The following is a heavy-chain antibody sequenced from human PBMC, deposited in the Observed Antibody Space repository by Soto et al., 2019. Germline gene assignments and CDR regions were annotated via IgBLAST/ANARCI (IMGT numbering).Heavy chain of an antibody. CDR2: IRTKAYGGTT. CDR1: GFTFGDYA. V-gene: IGHV3-49*03. J-gene: IGHJ4*02. CDR3: TSRPKTNKISYSFDY. Sequence: GGSPRLSCTPSGFTFGDYAMSWFRQAPGKGLEWVGFIRTKAYGGTTEYAASVKGRFTISRDDSKSIAYLQMNSLKTEDTAVYYCTSRPKTNKISYSFDYWGQETLVTVSS.